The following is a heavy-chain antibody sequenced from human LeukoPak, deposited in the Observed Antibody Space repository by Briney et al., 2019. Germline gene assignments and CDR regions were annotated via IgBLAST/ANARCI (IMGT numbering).Heavy chain of an antibody. V-gene: IGHV1-2*02. CDR1: GYTFTGYY. D-gene: IGHD6-13*01. CDR3: ARDRGSSWYRYFQH. J-gene: IGHJ1*01. Sequence: ASVKVSCKASGYTFTGYYMHWVRQAPGQGLEWMGWINPNSGGTNYAQKFQGRVTMTRDTSISTAYMELSSLRSEDTAVYYCARDRGSSWYRYFQHWGQGTLVTVSS. CDR2: INPNSGGT.